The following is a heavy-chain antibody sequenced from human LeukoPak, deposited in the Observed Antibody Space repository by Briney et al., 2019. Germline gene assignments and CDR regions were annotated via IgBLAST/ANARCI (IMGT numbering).Heavy chain of an antibody. J-gene: IGHJ4*02. Sequence: SETLSLTCTVSGGSISSYYWSWIRQPPGKGLEWIGYIYYSGSTNYNPSLKSRVTISVDTSKNQFSLNLSSVTAADMAVYYCARPAVAGRSYYFDYWGQGTLVTVSS. V-gene: IGHV4-59*12. CDR1: GGSISSYY. CDR3: ARPAVAGRSYYFDY. D-gene: IGHD6-19*01. CDR2: IYYSGST.